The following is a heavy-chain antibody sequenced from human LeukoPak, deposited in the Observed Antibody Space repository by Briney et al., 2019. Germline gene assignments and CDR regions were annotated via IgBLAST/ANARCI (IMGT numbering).Heavy chain of an antibody. D-gene: IGHD2-2*01. J-gene: IGHJ6*02. CDR1: GFTFSSYS. CDR2: ISSSSSYI. Sequence: TGGSLRLSCAASGFTFSSYSMNWVRQAPGKGLEWVSSISSSSSYIYYADSVKGRFTISRDNAKNSLYLQMNSLRAEDTAVYYCAKCRSTSCYRYYYYGMDVWGQGTTVTVSS. V-gene: IGHV3-21*01. CDR3: AKCRSTSCYRYYYYGMDV.